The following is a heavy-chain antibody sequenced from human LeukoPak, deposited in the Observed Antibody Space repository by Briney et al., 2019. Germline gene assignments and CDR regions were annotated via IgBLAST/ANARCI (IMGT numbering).Heavy chain of an antibody. CDR3: ARGTYYYDSSGYFDY. V-gene: IGHV1-2*06. Sequence: GASVKVSCKASGYTFTGYYMHWVRQAPGQGLEWMGRINPNSGGTNYAQKFQGRVTMTRDTSISTAYMELSRLRSDHTAVYYCARGTYYYDSSGYFDYWGQGTLVTVSS. CDR2: INPNSGGT. CDR1: GYTFTGYY. D-gene: IGHD3-22*01. J-gene: IGHJ4*02.